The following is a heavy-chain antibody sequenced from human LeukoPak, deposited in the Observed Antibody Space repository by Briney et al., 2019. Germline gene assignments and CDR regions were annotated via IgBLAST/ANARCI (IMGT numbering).Heavy chain of an antibody. CDR3: VRGEGGPAD. CDR1: GLTFSRYA. J-gene: IGHJ4*02. Sequence: GGSLRLSCAASGLTFSRYAMHWVRQAPGKGLEWVSGISGRGGSSYSADFVKGRFTISRDNSKNTLYLQMSSLRAGDTAIYYCVRGEGGPADWGQGTLVTVSS. D-gene: IGHD1-26*01. CDR2: ISGRGGSS. V-gene: IGHV3-23*01.